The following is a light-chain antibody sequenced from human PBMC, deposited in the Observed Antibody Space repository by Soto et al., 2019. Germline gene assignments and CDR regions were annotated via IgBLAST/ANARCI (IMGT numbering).Light chain of an antibody. V-gene: IGKV3-15*01. CDR2: GSS. CDR3: LQYNKWPGT. CDR1: ETDNKN. J-gene: IGKJ1*01. Sequence: VMTQSPATLSVSPGERTTLSCRASETDNKNLAWYQQQPGQAPRLLMFGSSTRATGIPARFSGGGSGTEFTLTISSLQYEDFAVYYCLQYNKWPGTFGQGTKVEI.